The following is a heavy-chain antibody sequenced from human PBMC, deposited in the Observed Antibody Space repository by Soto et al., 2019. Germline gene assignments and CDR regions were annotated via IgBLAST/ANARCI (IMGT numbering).Heavy chain of an antibody. CDR2: ISRSSGTI. V-gene: IGHV3-48*01. Sequence: EVQLVESGGGLVQPGGSLRLSCAASEFTFSSHSMNWVRQAPGKGLEWVSYISRSSGTIYYADSVKGRFTISRDNAKNLLYVQMNSLRVEDTAVYYCARGWNAADYWGQGTLVTVSS. CDR3: ARGWNAADY. J-gene: IGHJ4*02. D-gene: IGHD1-1*01. CDR1: EFTFSSHS.